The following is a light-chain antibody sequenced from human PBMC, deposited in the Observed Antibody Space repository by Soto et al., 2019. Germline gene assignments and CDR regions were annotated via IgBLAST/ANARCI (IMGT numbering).Light chain of an antibody. Sequence: EIVMTQSPATLSVSPGERATLSCRASQSVSSNLAWYQQKPGQAPRLLIYGASTRATGIPARFSGSGSGTECTLTISSLQSEDGAVYYCQQYNNWPPWTFGQGTKGEIK. CDR3: QQYNNWPPWT. V-gene: IGKV3-15*01. J-gene: IGKJ1*01. CDR1: QSVSSN. CDR2: GAS.